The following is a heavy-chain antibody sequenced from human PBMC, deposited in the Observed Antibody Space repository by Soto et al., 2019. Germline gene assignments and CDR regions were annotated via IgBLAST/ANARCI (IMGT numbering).Heavy chain of an antibody. CDR1: GYTLTELS. J-gene: IGHJ6*02. CDR3: ATDTGIMITFGGVIENRLGRPPYYYGMDV. D-gene: IGHD3-16*02. Sequence: ASVKVSCKVSGYTLTELSMHWVRQAPGKGLEWMGGFDPEDGETIYAQKFQGRVTMTEDTSTDTAYMELSSLRSEDTAVYYCATDTGIMITFGGVIENRLGRPPYYYGMDVWGQGTTVTVSS. CDR2: FDPEDGET. V-gene: IGHV1-24*01.